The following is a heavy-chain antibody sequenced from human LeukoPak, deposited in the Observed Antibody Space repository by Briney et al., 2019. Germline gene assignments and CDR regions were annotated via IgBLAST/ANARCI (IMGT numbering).Heavy chain of an antibody. CDR2: IYYSGST. CDR1: GGSISSYY. D-gene: IGHD5-18*01. J-gene: IGHJ6*03. CDR3: ARVGYSYGYFYYYYYYMDV. Sequence: SETLSLTCTVSGGSISSYYWSWIRQPPGKGLEWIGYIYYSGSTNCNPSLKSRVTISVDTSKNQFSLKLSPVTAADTAVYYCARVGYSYGYFYYYYYYMDVWGKGTTVTVSS. V-gene: IGHV4-59*01.